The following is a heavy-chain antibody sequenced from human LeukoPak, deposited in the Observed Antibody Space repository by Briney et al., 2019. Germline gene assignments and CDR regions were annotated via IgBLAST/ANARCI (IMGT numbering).Heavy chain of an antibody. J-gene: IGHJ4*02. V-gene: IGHV3-48*03. CDR2: ISSSGSTI. CDR1: GFTFSSCE. Sequence: PGGSLRLSCAASGFTFSSCEMNWVRQAPGKGLEWVSYISSSGSTIYYADSVKGRFTISRDNAKNSLYLQMNSLRAEDTAVYYCARDSGRGGYSYGPRDYWGQGTLVTVSS. D-gene: IGHD5-18*01. CDR3: ARDSGRGGYSYGPRDY.